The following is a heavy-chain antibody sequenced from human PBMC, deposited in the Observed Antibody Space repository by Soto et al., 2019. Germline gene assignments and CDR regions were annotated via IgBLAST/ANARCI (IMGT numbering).Heavy chain of an antibody. J-gene: IGHJ6*02. CDR2: ISGSGGST. Sequence: PVGSLRLSCAASGFTFSSYAMSWVRQAPGKGLEWVSAISGSGGSTYYAGSVKGRFTISRDNSKNTLYPQMNSLRAEDTAVYYCAKDQSGTPPANYYYGMDVWGQGTTVTVSS. CDR3: AKDQSGTPPANYYYGMDV. V-gene: IGHV3-23*01. CDR1: GFTFSSYA. D-gene: IGHD2-2*01.